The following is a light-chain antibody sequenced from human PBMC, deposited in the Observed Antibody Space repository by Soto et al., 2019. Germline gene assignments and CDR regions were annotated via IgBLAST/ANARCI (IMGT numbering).Light chain of an antibody. CDR1: QSISNH. J-gene: IGKJ1*01. V-gene: IGKV1-39*01. CDR2: AAS. Sequence: DIQMTQSPSSLSASVEDRVIITCRASQSISNHLNWYQQKPGKAPKLLIFAASSLQSGVPSRFSGSRSGPDFTLTISSLQPEDFATYYCQQSYSSPPTFGPATKVDIK. CDR3: QQSYSSPPT.